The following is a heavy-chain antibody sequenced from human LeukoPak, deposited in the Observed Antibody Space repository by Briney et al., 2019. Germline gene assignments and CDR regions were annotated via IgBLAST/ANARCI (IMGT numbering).Heavy chain of an antibody. Sequence: SETLSLTCAVYGGSFSGYYWSWIRQPPGKGLEWIGEINHSGSTNYNPSLKSRVTISVDTSKNQFSLKLSSVTAADTAVYYCARVGCSGGSCYPAHDAFDIWGQGTMVTVSS. CDR1: GGSFSGYY. D-gene: IGHD2-15*01. V-gene: IGHV4-34*01. CDR3: ARVGCSGGSCYPAHDAFDI. CDR2: INHSGST. J-gene: IGHJ3*02.